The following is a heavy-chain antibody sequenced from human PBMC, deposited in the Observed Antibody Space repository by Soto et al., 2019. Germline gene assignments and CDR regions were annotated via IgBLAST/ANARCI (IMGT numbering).Heavy chain of an antibody. J-gene: IGHJ3*01. D-gene: IGHD4-17*01. CDR3: AGDSTDGDFVDAFDV. CDR1: GFSVSIYY. Sequence: ELQLVESGGGLVQPGGSLRLSCAASGFSVSIYYVNWVRQAPGKGLEWVSVIYRGGTTHYADSVQGRFTISRDTSKNTLYLQMNSLRVEDTAVYYCAGDSTDGDFVDAFDVWGQGTMVTVSS. CDR2: IYRGGTT. V-gene: IGHV3-66*01.